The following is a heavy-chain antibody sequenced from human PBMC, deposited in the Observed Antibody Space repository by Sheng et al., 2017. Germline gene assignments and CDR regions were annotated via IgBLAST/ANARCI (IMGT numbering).Heavy chain of an antibody. V-gene: IGHV4-39*07. CDR1: GGSINSSSYY. CDR3: ARGGTYLNWFDP. D-gene: IGHD1-26*01. J-gene: IGHJ5*02. CDR2: IYYSGST. Sequence: QLQLQESGPGLVKPSETLSLTCTVSGGSINSSSYYWGWIRQPPGKGLEWIGSIYYSGSTYYNPSLKSRVTISVDTSKNQFSLKLKSMTAADTAVYYCARGGTYLNWFDPWGQGTLVAVSS.